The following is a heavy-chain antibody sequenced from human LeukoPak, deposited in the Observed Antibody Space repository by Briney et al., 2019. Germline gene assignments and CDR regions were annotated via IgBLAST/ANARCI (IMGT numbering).Heavy chain of an antibody. J-gene: IGHJ4*02. V-gene: IGHV4-34*01. CDR2: INHSGST. CDR1: GGSFSGHY. Sequence: SETLSLTCAVYGGSFSGHYWSWIRQPPGKGLEWIGEINHSGSTNYNPSLKSRVTISVDTSKNQFSLKLSSVTAADTAVYYCARQTRIAAAGNWGQGTLVTVSS. CDR3: ARQTRIAAAGN. D-gene: IGHD6-13*01.